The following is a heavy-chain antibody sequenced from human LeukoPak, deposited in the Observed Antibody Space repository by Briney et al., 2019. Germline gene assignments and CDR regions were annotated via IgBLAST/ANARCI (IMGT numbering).Heavy chain of an antibody. CDR3: ASNTIAAAVGAFDI. Sequence: SQTLSLTCAVSGGSISSGGYSWSWMRQPPGRGLEWIVYIYHSGSTYYNPSLKSRVTISLDRSKNQFSLRLSSVTAADTAVYYCASNTIAAAVGAFDIWGQGTVVTVSS. D-gene: IGHD6-13*01. CDR2: IYHSGST. CDR1: GGSISSGGYS. V-gene: IGHV4-30-2*01. J-gene: IGHJ3*02.